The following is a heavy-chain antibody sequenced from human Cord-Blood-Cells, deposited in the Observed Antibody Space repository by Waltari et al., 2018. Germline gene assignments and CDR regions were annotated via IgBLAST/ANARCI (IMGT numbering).Heavy chain of an antibody. Sequence: QLQLQESGPGLVKPSETLSLTCTVSGGSISSSSYYWGWFRQPPGKGLEWIGSIYYSGSTYYNPSLKSRVTISVDTSKNQFSLKLSSVTAADTAVYYCARRAGIAARNWFDPWGQGTLVTVSS. D-gene: IGHD6-6*01. CDR2: IYYSGST. CDR1: GGSISSSSYY. J-gene: IGHJ5*02. CDR3: ARRAGIAARNWFDP. V-gene: IGHV4-39*01.